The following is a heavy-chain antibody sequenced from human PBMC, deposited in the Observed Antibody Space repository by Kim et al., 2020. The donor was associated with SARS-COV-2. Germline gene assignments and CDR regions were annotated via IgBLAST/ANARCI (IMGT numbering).Heavy chain of an antibody. V-gene: IGHV6-1*01. Sequence: AVSVKSRITITPDTSKNQFSLQLNSVTPEDTAVYYCARDPRSAVAYDAFDIWGQGTMVTVSS. J-gene: IGHJ3*02. CDR3: ARDPRSAVAYDAFDI. D-gene: IGHD6-19*01.